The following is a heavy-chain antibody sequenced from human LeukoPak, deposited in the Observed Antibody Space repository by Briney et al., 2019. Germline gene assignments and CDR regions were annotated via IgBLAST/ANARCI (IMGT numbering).Heavy chain of an antibody. V-gene: IGHV3-20*04. Sequence: GGSLRLSCAASGFTFDEYGMSWVRQAPGKGLEWVSSINWDGGSTAYADSVQGRFTISRDNAKNSLHLQMKSLRAEDTALYYCARDSFSGSSLDYWGQGTLVTVSS. D-gene: IGHD1-26*01. CDR2: INWDGGST. CDR1: GFTFDEYG. CDR3: ARDSFSGSSLDY. J-gene: IGHJ4*02.